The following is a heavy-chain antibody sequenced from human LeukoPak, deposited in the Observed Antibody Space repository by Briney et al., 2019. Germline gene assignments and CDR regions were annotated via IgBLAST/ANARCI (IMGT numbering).Heavy chain of an antibody. Sequence: GGSLRLSCAASGFTFRSYEMNMGRQAAGEGLELVSYISSSGSTIYYADSVKGRFTISRDNAKNSVYLQMNSLRAEDTAVYYCARGSYRPDYWGQGTLFTVSS. D-gene: IGHD1-26*01. CDR2: ISSSGSTI. J-gene: IGHJ4*02. CDR3: ARGSYRPDY. V-gene: IGHV3-48*03. CDR1: GFTFRSYE.